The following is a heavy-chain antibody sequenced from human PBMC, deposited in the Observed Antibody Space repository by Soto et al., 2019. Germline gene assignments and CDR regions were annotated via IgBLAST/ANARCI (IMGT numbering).Heavy chain of an antibody. CDR1: GFTFSSYA. CDR3: AKPDWNYERGFAIDI. Sequence: PGGSLRLSCAASGFTFSSYAMSWVRQAPGKGLEWVSAISGSGGSTYYADSVKGRFTTSRDNSKNTLYLQMNSLRAEDTAVYYCAKPDWNYERGFAIDIWGQGTMVTDSS. D-gene: IGHD1-7*01. CDR2: ISGSGGST. V-gene: IGHV3-23*01. J-gene: IGHJ3*02.